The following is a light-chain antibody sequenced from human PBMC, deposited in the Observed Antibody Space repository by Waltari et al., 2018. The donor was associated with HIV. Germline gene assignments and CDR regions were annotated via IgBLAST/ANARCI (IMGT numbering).Light chain of an antibody. J-gene: IGLJ2*01. CDR3: NSRDSSSNRVV. CDR1: ILRSYY. Sequence: SSELTQDPAVSVALGQTVRITCQGDILRSYYASWYQQKPGQAPALVIYGKDNRPSGTPDRFSGSSSGNTASLTITGAQAEDEADYYCNSRDSSSNRVVFGGGTKLTVL. CDR2: GKD. V-gene: IGLV3-19*01.